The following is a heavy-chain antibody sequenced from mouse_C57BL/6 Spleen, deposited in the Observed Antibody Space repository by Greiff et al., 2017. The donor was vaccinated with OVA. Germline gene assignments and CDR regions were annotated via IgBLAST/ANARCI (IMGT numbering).Heavy chain of an antibody. Sequence: QVQLQQSGAELVKPGASVKISCKASGYAFSSYWMNWVKQRPGKGLEWIGQIYPGDGDTNYNGKFKGKATLTADKSSSTAYMQLSSLTSEDSAVYFCARGGDYYGSSLPFDYWGQGTTLTVSS. D-gene: IGHD1-1*01. J-gene: IGHJ2*01. V-gene: IGHV1-80*01. CDR2: IYPGDGDT. CDR1: GYAFSSYW. CDR3: ARGGDYYGSSLPFDY.